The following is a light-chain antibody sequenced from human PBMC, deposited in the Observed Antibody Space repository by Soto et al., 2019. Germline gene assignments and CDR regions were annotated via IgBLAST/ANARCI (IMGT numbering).Light chain of an antibody. CDR2: GAS. Sequence: EIVLTHSPGTLSVSPRARVTVSCRTSQSVSSRFFAWHPQTPGQAPSLLMYGASSRATGIPDRFSGTVSGTDFTLTISRLEPEDFALYYCQQYGSSPYTFGLGTKVDIQ. V-gene: IGKV3-20*01. CDR3: QQYGSSPYT. CDR1: QSVSSRF. J-gene: IGKJ2*01.